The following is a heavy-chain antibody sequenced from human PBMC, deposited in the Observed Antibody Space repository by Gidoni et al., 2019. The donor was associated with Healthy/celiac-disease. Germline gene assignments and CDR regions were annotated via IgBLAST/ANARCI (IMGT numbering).Heavy chain of an antibody. D-gene: IGHD6-13*01. CDR2: ISSSSSYI. V-gene: IGHV3-21*01. CDR1: GFTFSSYS. Sequence: EVQLVESGGGLVKPGGSLRLYCAPSGFTFSSYSMNWVHQAPGKGLECVSSISSSSSYIYYADSVKGRFTISRDNAKNSLYLQMNSLRAEDTAVYYCASNGATGYSSSWDRFDYWGQGTLVTVSS. CDR3: ASNGATGYSSSWDRFDY. J-gene: IGHJ4*02.